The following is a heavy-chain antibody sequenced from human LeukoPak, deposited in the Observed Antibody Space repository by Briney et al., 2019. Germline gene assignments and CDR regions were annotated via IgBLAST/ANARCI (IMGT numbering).Heavy chain of an antibody. CDR2: IYHSGST. V-gene: IGHV4-38-2*02. Sequence: ETLSLTCTVSGYSISSGYYWGWIRQPPGKGLEWIGSIYHSGSTYYNPSLKSRVTISVDTSKNQFSLKLSSVTAADTAVYYCARDNIVVVAATKAYYFDYWGQGTLVTVSS. CDR3: ARDNIVVVAATKAYYFDY. D-gene: IGHD2-15*01. CDR1: GYSISSGYY. J-gene: IGHJ4*02.